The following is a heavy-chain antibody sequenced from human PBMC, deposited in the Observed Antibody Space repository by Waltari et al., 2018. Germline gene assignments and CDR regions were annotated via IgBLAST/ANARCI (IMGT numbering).Heavy chain of an antibody. D-gene: IGHD6-6*01. CDR3: AREGSGSSSQFDY. J-gene: IGHJ4*02. CDR1: GGSISNYY. Sequence: QVQLQESGPGLVKPSETLSLTCTVSGGSISNYYWSWNRQPPGKGLAWIGHIYSSGSTNYSPPLKSRITISVDTSKNQFSLKLNSVTAADTAVYYCAREGSGSSSQFDYWGQGTLVTVSS. CDR2: IYSSGST. V-gene: IGHV4-59*01.